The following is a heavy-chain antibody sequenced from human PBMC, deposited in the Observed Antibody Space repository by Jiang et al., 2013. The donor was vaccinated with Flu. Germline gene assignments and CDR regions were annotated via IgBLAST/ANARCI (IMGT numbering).Heavy chain of an antibody. CDR2: INPNSDGT. CDR3: ARDPTRLYDYSNYIWVYYFDY. CDR1: GYTFTSYD. J-gene: IGHJ4*02. V-gene: IGHV1-2*02. Sequence: QLLESGAEVKKPGASVKVSCKASGYTFTSYDINWVRQAPGQGLEWMGWINPNSDGTNYAQKFQGRVTMTRDTSISTAYMELSRLRSDDTAVYYCARDPTRLYDYSNYIWVYYFDYWGQGTLVTVSS. D-gene: IGHD4-11*01.